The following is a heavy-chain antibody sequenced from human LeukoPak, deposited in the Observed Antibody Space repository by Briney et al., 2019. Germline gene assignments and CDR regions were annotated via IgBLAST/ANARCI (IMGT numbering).Heavy chain of an antibody. CDR2: INPSGGST. D-gene: IGHD5-12*01. V-gene: IGHV1-46*01. J-gene: IGHJ4*02. Sequence: ASVKVSCKASGYTFTSYYMHWVRQAPGQGLEWMGIINPSGGSTSYAQKFQGRVTMTRDMSTSTVYMELSSLRSEDTAVYYCARAGGPVATLWYFDYWGQGTLVTVSS. CDR3: ARAGGPVATLWYFDY. CDR1: GYTFTSYY.